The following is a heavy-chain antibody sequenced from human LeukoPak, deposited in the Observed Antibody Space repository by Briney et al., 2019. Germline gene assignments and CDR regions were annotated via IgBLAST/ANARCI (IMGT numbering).Heavy chain of an antibody. Sequence: PSETLSLTCAVYGGSFSGYYWSWIRQPPGKGLEWIGEINHSGSTYYNPSLKSRVTISVDTSKNQFSLKLSSVTAADTAVYYCARDVEPGTIFPLDIWGQGTMVTVSS. CDR3: ARDVEPGTIFPLDI. CDR1: GGSFSGYY. CDR2: INHSGST. V-gene: IGHV4-34*01. D-gene: IGHD3-9*01. J-gene: IGHJ3*02.